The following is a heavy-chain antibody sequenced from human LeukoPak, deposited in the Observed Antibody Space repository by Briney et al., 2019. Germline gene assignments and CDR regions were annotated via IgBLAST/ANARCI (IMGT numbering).Heavy chain of an antibody. CDR2: ISTTETT. CDR1: GGSISSYF. J-gene: IGHJ5*02. D-gene: IGHD6-19*01. V-gene: IGHV4-4*07. Sequence: SETLSLSCTVSGGSISSYFWTWIRQPAGKGLEWIGRISTTETTHYSPSLKNRVNMSVDTSKNQFSLKMTSVTAADTAIYYCAREDSASWRGLGSWGQGTLVTVSS. CDR3: AREDSASWRGLGS.